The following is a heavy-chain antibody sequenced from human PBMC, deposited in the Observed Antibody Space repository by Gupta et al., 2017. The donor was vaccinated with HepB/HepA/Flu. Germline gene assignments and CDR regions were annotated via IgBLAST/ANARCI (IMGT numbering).Heavy chain of an antibody. CDR3: ARPTAVTSWYYVQY. CDR1: GLTFSSFA. J-gene: IGHJ4*02. CDR2: ISDDGSKK. V-gene: IGHV3-30-3*01. D-gene: IGHD4-17*01. Sequence: QLQSVESGAGVIQPGRSLRLSCAASGLTFSSFALQWVRQAPGKGLEWVAVISDDGSKKSYADSGKGRLTMSRDNSKNTLYLQMDSLRGEDTAVYYYARPTAVTSWYYVQYWGRGILVTVSS.